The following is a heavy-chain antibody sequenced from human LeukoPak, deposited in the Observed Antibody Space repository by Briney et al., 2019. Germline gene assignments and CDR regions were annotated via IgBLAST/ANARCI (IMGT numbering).Heavy chain of an antibody. D-gene: IGHD3-10*01. Sequence: ASVKVSCKASGYTFTGYYMHWVRQAPGQGLEWMGWINPNSGGTNYAQKFQGWVTMTRDTSISTAYMELSRLRSDDTAVYYCARGTLLLWFGESPLDYWGQGTLVTVSS. CDR3: ARGTLLLWFGESPLDY. CDR2: INPNSGGT. CDR1: GYTFTGYY. J-gene: IGHJ4*02. V-gene: IGHV1-2*04.